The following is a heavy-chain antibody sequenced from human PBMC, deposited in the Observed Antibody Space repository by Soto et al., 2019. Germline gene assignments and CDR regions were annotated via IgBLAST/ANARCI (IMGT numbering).Heavy chain of an antibody. CDR2: IIPIFGTA. J-gene: IGHJ4*02. D-gene: IGHD2-21*02. CDR3: ARDLVYCGGDCYSDDY. V-gene: IGHV1-69*06. CDR1: GGTFSSYA. Sequence: SVKVSCKASGGTFSSYAISWVRQAPGQGLEWMGGIIPIFGTANYAQKFQGRVTITADKSTSTAYMELSSLRSEDTAVYYCARDLVYCGGDCYSDDYWGQGTLVTVSS.